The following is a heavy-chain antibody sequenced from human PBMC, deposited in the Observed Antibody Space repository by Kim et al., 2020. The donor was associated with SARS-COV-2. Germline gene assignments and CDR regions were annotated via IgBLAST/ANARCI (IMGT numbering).Heavy chain of an antibody. J-gene: IGHJ6*03. Sequence: SETLSLTCTVSGGSISSYYWSWIRQPPGKGLEWIGYIYYSGSTNYNPSLKSRVTISVDTSKNQFSLKLSSVTAADTAVYYCARGAFCSSTSCSHFGYYYYYMDVWGKGTTVTVSS. V-gene: IGHV4-59*01. CDR1: GGSISSYY. CDR3: ARGAFCSSTSCSHFGYYYYYMDV. CDR2: IYYSGST. D-gene: IGHD2-2*01.